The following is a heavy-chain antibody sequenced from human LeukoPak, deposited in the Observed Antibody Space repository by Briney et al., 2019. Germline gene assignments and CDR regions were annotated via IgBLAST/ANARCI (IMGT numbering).Heavy chain of an antibody. Sequence: ASVKVSCKVSGYSLTELSMHWVRQAPGKGLEWMGGFDPEDGETIYAQKFQGRVTMTTDTSTTTAYIELRNLRSDDTAVYYCARVEYCNVGNCYFRPGAYWGQGTLVTVSS. D-gene: IGHD2-15*01. CDR2: FDPEDGET. V-gene: IGHV1-24*01. CDR1: GYSLTELS. CDR3: ARVEYCNVGNCYFRPGAY. J-gene: IGHJ4*02.